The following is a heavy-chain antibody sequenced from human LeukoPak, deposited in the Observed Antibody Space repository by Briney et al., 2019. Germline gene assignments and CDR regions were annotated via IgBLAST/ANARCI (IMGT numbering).Heavy chain of an antibody. CDR3: ARVARDSSGYYYFDY. Sequence: GGSLRLSCAASGFTFNSYNMHWVRQATGKGLEWFSAIGTAGDTYYPGSVKGRFTISRENAKNSLYLQMNSLRAGDTAVYYCARVARDSSGYYYFDYWGQGNLVTVSS. D-gene: IGHD3-22*01. CDR1: GFTFNSYN. CDR2: IGTAGDT. V-gene: IGHV3-13*01. J-gene: IGHJ4*02.